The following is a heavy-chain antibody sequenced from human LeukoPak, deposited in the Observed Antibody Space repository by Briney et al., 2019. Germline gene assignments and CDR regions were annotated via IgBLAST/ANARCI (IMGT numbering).Heavy chain of an antibody. V-gene: IGHV3-23*01. CDR1: GFTVSSNY. CDR2: ISGSGGST. CDR3: AKAFGEVWALQH. Sequence: PGGSLRLSCAASGFTVSSNYMSWVRQAPGKGLEWVSAISGSGGSTYYADSVKGRFTISRDNSKNTLYLQMNSLRAEDTAVYYCAKAFGEVWALQHWGQGTLVTVSS. J-gene: IGHJ1*01. D-gene: IGHD3-10*01.